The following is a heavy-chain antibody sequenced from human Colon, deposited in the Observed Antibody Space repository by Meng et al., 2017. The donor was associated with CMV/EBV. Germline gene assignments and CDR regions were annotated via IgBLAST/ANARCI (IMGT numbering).Heavy chain of an antibody. CDR2: INQDGSEK. CDR3: ARDANCSSTSCYLSAYYYGMDV. J-gene: IGHJ6*02. Sequence: GESLKISCAASGFTFSNYWMSWVRQTPGKGLEWVANINQDGSEKYYVDSVKGRFTISRDNAKNSLYLQMNSLRAEDTAVYYCARDANCSSTSCYLSAYYYGMDVWGQGTTVTVSS. V-gene: IGHV3-7*01. D-gene: IGHD2-2*01. CDR1: GFTFSNYW.